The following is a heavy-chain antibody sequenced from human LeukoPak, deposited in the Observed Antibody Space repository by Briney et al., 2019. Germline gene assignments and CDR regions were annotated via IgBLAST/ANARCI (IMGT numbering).Heavy chain of an antibody. CDR3: ARRYGYDTDY. Sequence: TPSETLSLTCTVSGGSISSSTYYWGWIRQPPGKGLEWIGIIYSSGTTYYNPSLESRVTISVDTSKNQFSLKLSSVTAADTAVYYCARRYGYDTDYWGQGTLVTVSS. V-gene: IGHV4-39*01. J-gene: IGHJ4*02. CDR1: GGSISSSTYY. D-gene: IGHD3-22*01. CDR2: IYSSGTT.